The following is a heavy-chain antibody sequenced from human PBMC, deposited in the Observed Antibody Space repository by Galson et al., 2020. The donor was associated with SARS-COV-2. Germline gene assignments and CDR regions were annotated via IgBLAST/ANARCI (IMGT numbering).Heavy chain of an antibody. CDR1: GGSISSGGYY. Sequence: SETLSLTCTVSGGSISSGGYYWSWIRQHPGKGLEWIGYLYYSGSTSYNPSLKSLLTISVDTSKNQFSLNLRSVSAADTAVYYCARTQVVRGWYDAFDIWGQGTMVTVSS. D-gene: IGHD6-19*01. V-gene: IGHV4-31*01. CDR2: LYYSGST. J-gene: IGHJ3*02. CDR3: ARTQVVRGWYDAFDI.